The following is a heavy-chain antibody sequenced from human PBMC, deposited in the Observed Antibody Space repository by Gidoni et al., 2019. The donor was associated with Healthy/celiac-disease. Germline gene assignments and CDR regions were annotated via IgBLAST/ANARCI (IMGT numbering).Heavy chain of an antibody. Sequence: QVQLQESGPGLVKPSQTLSLTCTVSGGSISSGGYYWSWIRQHPGKGLEWIGYIYYSGSTYYNPSLKSRVTISVDTSKNRFSLKLSSVTAADTAVYYCARVRIVVPAAMNWFDPWGQGTLVTVSS. D-gene: IGHD2-2*01. J-gene: IGHJ5*02. V-gene: IGHV4-31*03. CDR3: ARVRIVVPAAMNWFDP. CDR1: GGSISSGGYY. CDR2: IYYSGST.